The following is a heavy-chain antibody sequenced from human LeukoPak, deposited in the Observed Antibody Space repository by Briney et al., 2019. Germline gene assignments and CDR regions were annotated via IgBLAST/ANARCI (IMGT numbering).Heavy chain of an antibody. CDR2: MNPNSGNT. D-gene: IGHD7-27*01. Sequence: ASVKVSCKASGYTFTTYDINWVRQATGQGPEWMGWMNPNSGNTGCAQKFQGRVTMTRNTSITTAYMELGSLRSDDTAVYYCARGHWDSLYYFDYWGQGTLVTVSS. J-gene: IGHJ4*02. V-gene: IGHV1-8*01. CDR3: ARGHWDSLYYFDY. CDR1: GYTFTTYD.